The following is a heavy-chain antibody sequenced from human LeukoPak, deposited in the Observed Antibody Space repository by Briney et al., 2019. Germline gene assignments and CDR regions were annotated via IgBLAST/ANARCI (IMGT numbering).Heavy chain of an antibody. CDR1: GGSICSSSYY. CDR3: ARARITMIVVVITEGYYFDY. CDR2: IYYSGST. Sequence: SETLSLTCTVSGGSICSSSYYWGWIRQPPGKGLEWIGSIYYSGSTYYNPSLKSRVTISVDTSKNQFSLKLSSVTAADTAVYYCARARITMIVVVITEGYYFDYWGQGTLVTVSS. J-gene: IGHJ4*02. V-gene: IGHV4-39*07. D-gene: IGHD3-22*01.